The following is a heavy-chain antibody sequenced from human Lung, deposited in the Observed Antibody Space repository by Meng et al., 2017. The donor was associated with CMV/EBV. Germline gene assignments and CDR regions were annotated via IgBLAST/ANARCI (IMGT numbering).Heavy chain of an antibody. CDR2: IFLDGKT. Sequence: EVQLVESGXGLVQPGGXLRLSCAASGYSVSGKYMSWVRQAPGKGLEWISIIFLDGKTYYVDSVRGRFVISRDNSKNIMDLQMNSLRVEDTAVYYCVADSITSPNLDFWGRGTLVTVSS. CDR1: GYSVSGKY. CDR3: VADSITSPNLDF. D-gene: IGHD2-21*01. J-gene: IGHJ4*02. V-gene: IGHV3-66*01.